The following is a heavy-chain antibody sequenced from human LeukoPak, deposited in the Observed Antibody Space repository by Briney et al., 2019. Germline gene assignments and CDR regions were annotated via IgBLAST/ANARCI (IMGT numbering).Heavy chain of an antibody. CDR3: AITQGFYVFWIGYYGY. CDR2: IYHSGST. CDR1: GYSISSGYY. V-gene: IGHV4-38-2*01. Sequence: ASETLSLTCAVSGYSISSGYYWGWIRQPPGKGLEWIWSIYHSGSTYYNPSLKSRVTISVDTSKNQFSLKLSSVTAADTAVYYCAITQGFYVFWIGYYGYWGQGTLVTVSS. J-gene: IGHJ4*02. D-gene: IGHD3-3*01.